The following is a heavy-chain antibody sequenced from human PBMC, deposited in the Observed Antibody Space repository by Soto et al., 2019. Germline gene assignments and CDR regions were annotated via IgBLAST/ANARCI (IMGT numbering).Heavy chain of an antibody. CDR3: ASGPYGSGSYPLEY. J-gene: IGHJ4*02. D-gene: IGHD3-10*01. CDR2: VWRDGDNQ. V-gene: IGHV3-33*01. CDR1: GFTFSNYG. Sequence: QVQLVESGGGVVQPGTSLRLSCKGSGFTFSNYGFHWVRQAPGKGLEWVSVVWRDGDNQYYADSVKGRFTASRDNSENTQFLQMDDLTVEDTGVYYCASGPYGSGSYPLEYWGQGTLVTVSS.